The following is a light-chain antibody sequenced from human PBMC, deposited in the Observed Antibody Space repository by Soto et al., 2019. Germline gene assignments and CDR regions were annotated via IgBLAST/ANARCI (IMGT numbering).Light chain of an antibody. CDR3: QHYGSSHPMYT. Sequence: EIVLTQSPGTLSLSPGERATLSCRASQSVSSRYLAWYQQKPGQAPRLLIYGASSRATGIPDRISGSGSGTDLPLTISRLEPEDFAVYYCQHYGSSHPMYTFGQGTKLEIK. J-gene: IGKJ2*01. V-gene: IGKV3-20*01. CDR2: GAS. CDR1: QSVSSRY.